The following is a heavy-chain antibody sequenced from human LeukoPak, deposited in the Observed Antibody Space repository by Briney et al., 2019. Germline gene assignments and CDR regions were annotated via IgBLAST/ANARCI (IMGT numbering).Heavy chain of an antibody. Sequence: GGSLRLSCAAAGFTFSSYSMNWVRQAPGKGLEWVSYISSSSSTIYYADSVKGRFTISRDNAKNSLYLQMNSLRDKDTAVYYCARARTSYGSGSSYHDYWGQGTLVTVSS. V-gene: IGHV3-48*02. CDR1: GFTFSSYS. CDR2: ISSSSSTI. CDR3: ARARTSYGSGSSYHDY. J-gene: IGHJ4*02. D-gene: IGHD3-10*01.